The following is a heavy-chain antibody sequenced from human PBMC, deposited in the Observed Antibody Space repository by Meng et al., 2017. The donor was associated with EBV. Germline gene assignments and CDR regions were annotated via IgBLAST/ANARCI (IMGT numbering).Heavy chain of an antibody. Sequence: GQVVESGGGVGQPGRSLRLSRAASGFTFSSYGMHWVRQAPGKGLEWVAVISYDGSNKYYADSVKGRFTISRDNSKNTLYLQMNSLRAEDTALYYCAKEGIQLWSKFFDYWGQGTLVTVSS. CDR1: GFTFSSYG. CDR3: AKEGIQLWSKFFDY. V-gene: IGHV3-30*18. J-gene: IGHJ4*02. CDR2: ISYDGSNK. D-gene: IGHD5-18*01.